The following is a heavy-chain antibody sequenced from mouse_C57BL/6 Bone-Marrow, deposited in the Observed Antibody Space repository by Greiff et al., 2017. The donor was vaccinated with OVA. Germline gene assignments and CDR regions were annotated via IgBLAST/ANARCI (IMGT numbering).Heavy chain of an antibody. J-gene: IGHJ3*01. V-gene: IGHV14-4*01. Sequence: VQLQQSGAELVRPGASVKLSCTASGFNIKDDYMHWVKQRPEQGLEWIGWIDPENGDTEYASKFQGKATITADTSSNTAYLRLSSLTSEDTAVYYCTTSLPWFAYWGQGTLVTVTA. CDR3: TTSLPWFAY. CDR2: IDPENGDT. CDR1: GFNIKDDY.